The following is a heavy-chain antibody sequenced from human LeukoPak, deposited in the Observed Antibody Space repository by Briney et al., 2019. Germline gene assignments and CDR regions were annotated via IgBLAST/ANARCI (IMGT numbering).Heavy chain of an antibody. D-gene: IGHD3-10*01. CDR3: AKAGWFGELRLGYFDY. V-gene: IGHV3-9*01. J-gene: IGHJ4*02. Sequence: GGSLRLPCAASGFTFDDYAMHWVRQAPGKGLEWVSGISWNSGSIGYADSVKGRFTISRGNAKNSLYLQMNSLRAEDTALYYCAKAGWFGELRLGYFDYWGQGTLVTVSS. CDR1: GFTFDDYA. CDR2: ISWNSGSI.